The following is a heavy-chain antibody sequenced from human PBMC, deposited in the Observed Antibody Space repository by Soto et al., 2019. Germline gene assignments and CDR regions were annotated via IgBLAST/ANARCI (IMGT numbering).Heavy chain of an antibody. CDR3: ARDGRLVNYYYYGMDV. V-gene: IGHV4-31*02. CDR2: IYYSGST. D-gene: IGHD6-13*01. Sequence: WTWLRQHPGKGLEWIGYIYYSGSTYYNPSLKSRVTISVDTSKNQFSLKLRSVTAADTAVYYCARDGRLVNYYYYGMDVWGQGTMVTVSS. J-gene: IGHJ6*02.